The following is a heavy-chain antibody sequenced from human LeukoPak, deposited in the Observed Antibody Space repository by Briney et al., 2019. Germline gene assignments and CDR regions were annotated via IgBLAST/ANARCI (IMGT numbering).Heavy chain of an antibody. V-gene: IGHV4-30-4*01. D-gene: IGHD5-18*01. CDR3: ARDAGYSYGPWDV. CDR2: TYYSGST. Sequence: SETLSLTCTVSGGSISSGDYYWSWIRQPPGKGLEWIGSTYYSGSTYYNPSLKSRVTISVDTSKTQFSLQLSSVTAADTAVYYCARDAGYSYGPWDVWGQGTTVTVSS. J-gene: IGHJ6*02. CDR1: GGSISSGDYY.